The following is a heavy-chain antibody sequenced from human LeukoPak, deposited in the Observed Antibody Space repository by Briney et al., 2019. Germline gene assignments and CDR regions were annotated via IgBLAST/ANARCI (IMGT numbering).Heavy chain of an antibody. J-gene: IGHJ6*03. D-gene: IGHD3-10*01. V-gene: IGHV3-7*01. CDR2: IKQDGSEK. CDR1: GFTFSSYW. Sequence: GESLRLSCAASGFTFSSYWMSWVRQAPGKGLEWVANIKQDGSEKYYVDSVKGRFIISRGNAKNSLYLQMNSLRAEDTAVYYCAKGAFRDQVQGYYYMDVWGKGTTVTVSS. CDR3: AKGAFRDQVQGYYYMDV.